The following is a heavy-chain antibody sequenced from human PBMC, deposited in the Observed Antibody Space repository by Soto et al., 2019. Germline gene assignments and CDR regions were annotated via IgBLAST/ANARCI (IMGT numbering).Heavy chain of an antibody. J-gene: IGHJ4*02. CDR2: IWYDGSNK. D-gene: IGHD3-9*01. Sequence: GGSLRLSCAASGFTFSNYPMSWVRQAPGKGLEWVAVIWYDGSNKYYADSVKGRFTISRDNSKNTLYLQMNSLRAEDTAVYYCARVKRDYDILTGPFDYWGQGTLVTVSS. CDR3: ARVKRDYDILTGPFDY. V-gene: IGHV3-33*08. CDR1: GFTFSNYP.